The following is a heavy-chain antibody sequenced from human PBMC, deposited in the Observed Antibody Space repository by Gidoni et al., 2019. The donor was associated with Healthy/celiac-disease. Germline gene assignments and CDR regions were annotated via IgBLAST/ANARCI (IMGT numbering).Heavy chain of an antibody. CDR1: VFTFSNAW. J-gene: IGHJ4*02. Sequence: EVQLVESGGGCVKPGGSLSLTGAASVFTFSNAWMSWGRQAPGKGLEWVGRIKSKTEGGTTDYAAPVKGRFTISRDDSKNTLYLQMNSLKTEDTAVYYCTTDQPKRRVDYWGQGTLVTVSS. V-gene: IGHV3-15*01. CDR2: IKSKTEGGTT. CDR3: TTDQPKRRVDY.